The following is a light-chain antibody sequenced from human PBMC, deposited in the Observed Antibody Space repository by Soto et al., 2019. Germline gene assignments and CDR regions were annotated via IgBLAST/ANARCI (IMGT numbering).Light chain of an antibody. CDR1: QSVSSN. Sequence: EIGMTQSPATLSVSPGERATLSCRASQSVSSNLAWYQQKPGQAPRLLIYGASTRATGIPARFSGSGSGTEFTLTISSLQSEDFAVYYCQQYNNWPVPFGQGTKADIK. J-gene: IGKJ1*01. V-gene: IGKV3-15*01. CDR3: QQYNNWPVP. CDR2: GAS.